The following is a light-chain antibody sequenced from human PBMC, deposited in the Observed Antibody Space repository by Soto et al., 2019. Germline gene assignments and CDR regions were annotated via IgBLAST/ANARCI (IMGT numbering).Light chain of an antibody. CDR1: SSNIGAGYD. CDR3: QSYDSRLSGWV. Sequence: QSVLTQPPSVSGAPGQRVTISCTGSSSNIGAGYDVHWYQQLPGTAPKLLIYGNSNRPSGVPDLFSGSKSGTSASLAITGLQAEDEAEYYCQSYDSRLSGWVFGGGTKLTVL. CDR2: GNS. V-gene: IGLV1-40*01. J-gene: IGLJ3*02.